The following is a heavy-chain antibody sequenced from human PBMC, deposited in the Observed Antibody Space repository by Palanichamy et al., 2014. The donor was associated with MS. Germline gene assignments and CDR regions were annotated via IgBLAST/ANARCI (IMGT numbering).Heavy chain of an antibody. CDR1: GYTFTTYH. D-gene: IGHD5-12*01. Sequence: QVRLVQSGAEVKKPGASVKVACEASGYTFTTYHMHWVRQAPGQGLEWMGMINPSGGSATYAQKFQGRVTVTRATSTSTVYMDLRSLRSEDTAAYYCARDRAVATRYFDYWGQGTLVTVSS. CDR2: INPSGGSA. CDR3: ARDRAVATRYFDY. J-gene: IGHJ4*02. V-gene: IGHV1-46*01.